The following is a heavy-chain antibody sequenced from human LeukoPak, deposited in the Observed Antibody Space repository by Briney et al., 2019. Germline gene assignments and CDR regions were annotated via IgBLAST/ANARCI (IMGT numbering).Heavy chain of an antibody. D-gene: IGHD2-15*01. CDR2: IYYSGST. J-gene: IGHJ4*02. CDR3: ARVVVVVVAATLENYFDY. Sequence: SETLPLTCTVSGGSISSGGYYWSWIRQHPGKGLEWIGYIYYSGSTYYNPSLKSRVTISVDTSKNQFSLKLSSVTAADTAVYYCARVVVVVVAATLENYFDYWGQGTLVTVSS. CDR1: GGSISSGGYY. V-gene: IGHV4-31*03.